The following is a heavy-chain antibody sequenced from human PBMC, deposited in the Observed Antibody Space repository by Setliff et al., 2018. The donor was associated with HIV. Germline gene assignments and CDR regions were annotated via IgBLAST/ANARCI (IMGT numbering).Heavy chain of an antibody. CDR2: ISNSSPGNT. Sequence: PGGSLRLSCAASGFTFSSYPMTWVRQAPGKGLEWVSAISNSSPGNTYYADSVRGRFTISRDNSKNTLYLQLNSLRSEDTAVYYCARVGNNRLQFFDHWGQGALVTVSS. D-gene: IGHD5-12*01. CDR1: GFTFSSYP. V-gene: IGHV3-23*01. CDR3: ARVGNNRLQFFDH. J-gene: IGHJ4*02.